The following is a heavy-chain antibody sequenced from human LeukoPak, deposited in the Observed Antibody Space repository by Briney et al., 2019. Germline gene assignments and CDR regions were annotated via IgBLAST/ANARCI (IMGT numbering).Heavy chain of an antibody. Sequence: GESLKSFSKGSGYSFTSYWIGWVRHMPAKGLEWMGTIYPGDSDTRYNPSFQGRVTTSARKSISNAHLQQSNLLAADTATYYCARQTGSSGYYDDYWGQGTLVTVSS. V-gene: IGHV5-51*01. CDR3: ARQTGSSGYYDDY. J-gene: IGHJ4*02. D-gene: IGHD3-22*01. CDR2: IYPGDSDT. CDR1: GYSFTSYW.